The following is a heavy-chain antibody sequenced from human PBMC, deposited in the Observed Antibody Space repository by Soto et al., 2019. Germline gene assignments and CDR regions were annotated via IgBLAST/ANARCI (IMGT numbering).Heavy chain of an antibody. D-gene: IGHD6-19*01. CDR2: ISWNSGSI. V-gene: IGHV3-9*01. Sequence: PGGSLRLSCAASGFTFDDYAMHWVRQAPGKGLEWVSGISWNSGSIGYADSVKGRFTISRDNAKNSLYLQMNSLRAEDTALYYCAKDHGSGWYQVFDYWGQGTLVTVSS. CDR1: GFTFDDYA. CDR3: AKDHGSGWYQVFDY. J-gene: IGHJ4*02.